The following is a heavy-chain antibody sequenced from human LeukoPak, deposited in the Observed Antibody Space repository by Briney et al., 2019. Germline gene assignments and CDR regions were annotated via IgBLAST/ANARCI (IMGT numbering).Heavy chain of an antibody. V-gene: IGHV3-23*01. D-gene: IGHD3-3*01. J-gene: IGHJ4*02. CDR3: ATDRGWRTSGYYLYYFEY. CDR1: GFTFSSNV. Sequence: GGSLRLSCAASGFTFSSNVMSWVRQAPGKGLEWVSAISGSGGNTFYADSVKGRFTISRDNTMNSLYLQMSSLRAEDTAVYYCATDRGWRTSGYYLYYFEYWGQGTLVTYSS. CDR2: ISGSGGNT.